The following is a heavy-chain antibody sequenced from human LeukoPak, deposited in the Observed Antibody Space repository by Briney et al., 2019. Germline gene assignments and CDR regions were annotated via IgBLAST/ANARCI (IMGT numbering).Heavy chain of an antibody. CDR1: GFTFSSYA. CDR3: AKDPDVMITFGDEGVDY. V-gene: IGHV3-21*04. J-gene: IGHJ4*02. CDR2: ISSSSSYI. D-gene: IGHD3-16*01. Sequence: SGGSLRLSCAASGFTFSSYAMSWVRQAPGKGLEWVSSISSSSSYIYYADSVKGRFTISRDNAKNSLYLQMNSLRAEDTAVYYCAKDPDVMITFGDEGVDYWGQGTLVTVSS.